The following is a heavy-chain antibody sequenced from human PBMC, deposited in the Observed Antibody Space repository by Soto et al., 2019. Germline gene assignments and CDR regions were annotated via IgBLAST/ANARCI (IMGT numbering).Heavy chain of an antibody. D-gene: IGHD3-3*01. V-gene: IGHV1-18*01. Sequence: GASVKVSCKTSGYTFTSYGISWVRQAPGQGLEWMGWISAYNGNTNFAQKLQGRVTMTTDTSTSTAYMELRSLRSDDTAVYYCARVGIDLEWYDNLFDPWGQGTLVTVSS. CDR2: ISAYNGNT. CDR1: GYTFTSYG. J-gene: IGHJ5*02. CDR3: ARVGIDLEWYDNLFDP.